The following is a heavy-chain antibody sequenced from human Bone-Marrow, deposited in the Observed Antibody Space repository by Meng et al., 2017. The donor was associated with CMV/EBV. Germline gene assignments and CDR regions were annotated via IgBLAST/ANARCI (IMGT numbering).Heavy chain of an antibody. CDR3: ARGGNIVVVPAAIRRQYYFDY. CDR2: IIPILGIA. V-gene: IGHV1-69*04. J-gene: IGHJ4*02. Sequence: SVKVSCKASGGTFSSYAISWVRQAPGQGLEWMGRIIPILGIANYAQKFQGRVTITADKSTSTAYMKLSSVTAADTAVYYCARGGNIVVVPAAIRRQYYFDYWGQGTLVTVSS. CDR1: GGTFSSYA. D-gene: IGHD2-2*01.